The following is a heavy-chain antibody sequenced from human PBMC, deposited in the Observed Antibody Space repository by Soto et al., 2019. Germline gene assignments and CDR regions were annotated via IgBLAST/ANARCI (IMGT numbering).Heavy chain of an antibody. D-gene: IGHD6-6*01. CDR3: ARGREDLAARHNFDY. V-gene: IGHV4-34*01. Sequence: SETLSLTCAVYGGSFSGYYWSWIRQPPGKGLEWIGEINHSGSTNYNPSLKSRVTISVDTSKNQFSLKLSSVTAADTAVYYCARGREDLAARHNFDYWGQGTLVTVSS. CDR1: GGSFSGYY. J-gene: IGHJ4*02. CDR2: INHSGST.